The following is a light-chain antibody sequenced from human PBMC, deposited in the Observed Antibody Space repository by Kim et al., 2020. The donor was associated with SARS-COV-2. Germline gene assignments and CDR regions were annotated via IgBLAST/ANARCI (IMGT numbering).Light chain of an antibody. V-gene: IGLV1-51*01. CDR3: GAFDSSLNGVV. CDR2: YNN. Sequence: GQKVTISCSGTRSNIGGNYESWYQQHPRTAPKLRIYYNNKRPSGIPDRFSGSKSGTSATLDITGLQTGDEADYYYGAFDSSLNGVVFGGGTQLTVL. J-gene: IGLJ3*02. CDR1: RSNIGGNY.